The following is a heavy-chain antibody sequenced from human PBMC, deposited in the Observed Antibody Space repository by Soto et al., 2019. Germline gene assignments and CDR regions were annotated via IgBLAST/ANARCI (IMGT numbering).Heavy chain of an antibody. CDR3: ARGGYTYGSGCDY. J-gene: IGHJ4*02. D-gene: IGHD5-18*01. Sequence: QVQLVESGGSVVQPGRSLRLSCAASGFTFSSYAMHWVRQAPGKGLEWVAVISYDGSNKYYAESVKGRLTISRDNSKNTLCLQMNSLRLEDTAVYYCARGGYTYGSGCDYWGQGTLVTVSS. V-gene: IGHV3-30-3*01. CDR1: GFTFSSYA. CDR2: ISYDGSNK.